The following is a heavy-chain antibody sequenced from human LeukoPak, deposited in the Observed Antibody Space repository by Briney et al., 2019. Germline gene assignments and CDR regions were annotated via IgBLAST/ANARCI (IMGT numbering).Heavy chain of an antibody. Sequence: ASVKVSCKASGYTFTSYDINWVRQATGQGLEWMGWMNPNSGNTGYAQKFQGRVTMTRNTSISTAYMELSSLRSEDTAVYYCAVESIFGVDYAFDIWGQGTMVTVSS. CDR2: MNPNSGNT. CDR3: AVESIFGVDYAFDI. J-gene: IGHJ3*02. V-gene: IGHV1-8*01. CDR1: GYTFTSYD. D-gene: IGHD3-3*01.